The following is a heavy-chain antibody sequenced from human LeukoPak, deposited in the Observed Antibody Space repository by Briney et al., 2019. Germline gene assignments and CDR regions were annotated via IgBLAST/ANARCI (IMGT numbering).Heavy chain of an antibody. CDR3: ASQQTGYSSSWYPSFGY. D-gene: IGHD6-13*01. CDR1: GGSISSYY. J-gene: IGHJ4*02. Sequence: PSETLSLTCTVSGGSISSYYWSWIRQPPGKGLEWIGYIYYSGSTNYNPSLKSRVTISVDTSKNQFSLKLSSVTAADTAVYYCASQQTGYSSSWYPSFGYWGQGTLVTVSS. V-gene: IGHV4-59*08. CDR2: IYYSGST.